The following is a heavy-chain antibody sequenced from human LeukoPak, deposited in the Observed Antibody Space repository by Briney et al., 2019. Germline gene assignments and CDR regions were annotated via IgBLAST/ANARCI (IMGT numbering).Heavy chain of an antibody. CDR2: ISGSGGST. Sequence: GGSLRLSCAASGFTFSSYAMSWVRQAPGKGLEWVSAISGSGGSTYYADSVKGRFTISRDNSKNTLYLQTNSLRAEDTAVYYCAKDTVGGSSGSIFDYWGQGTLVTVSS. V-gene: IGHV3-23*01. D-gene: IGHD3-22*01. CDR1: GFTFSSYA. J-gene: IGHJ4*02. CDR3: AKDTVGGSSGSIFDY.